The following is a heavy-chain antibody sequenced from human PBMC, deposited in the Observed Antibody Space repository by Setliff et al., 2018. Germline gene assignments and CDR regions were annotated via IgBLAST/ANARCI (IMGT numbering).Heavy chain of an antibody. CDR1: GYTFTSYY. V-gene: IGHV1-46*01. J-gene: IGHJ3*02. Sequence: ASVKVSCKASGYTFTSYYMHWVRQAPGQGLEWMGIINPSGGSTSYAQKFQGRVTMTTDTSTTIAYMELSSLRSEDTAVYYCARNREDDYYYDSVDYQDAFEIWGQGTMVTVSS. D-gene: IGHD3-22*01. CDR2: INPSGGST. CDR3: ARNREDDYYYDSVDYQDAFEI.